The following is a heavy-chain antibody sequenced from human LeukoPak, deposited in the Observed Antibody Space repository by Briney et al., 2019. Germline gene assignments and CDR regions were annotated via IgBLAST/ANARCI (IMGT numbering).Heavy chain of an antibody. Sequence: GGSLRLSCAASGFTCSNYAMSWVRQAPGKGLEWVSVISASGGSTYYADSVKGRFTISRDNSKNTLYLQMNSLRAEDTAVYYCVKGLQKSTVGAITSDYWGQGTLVTVSS. D-gene: IGHD1-26*01. CDR2: ISASGGST. J-gene: IGHJ4*02. V-gene: IGHV3-23*01. CDR1: GFTCSNYA. CDR3: VKGLQKSTVGAITSDY.